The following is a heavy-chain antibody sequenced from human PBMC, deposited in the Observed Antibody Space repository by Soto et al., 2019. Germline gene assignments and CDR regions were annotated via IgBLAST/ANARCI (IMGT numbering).Heavy chain of an antibody. CDR3: ARSEGYCSSTSCWFDP. D-gene: IGHD2-2*01. V-gene: IGHV4-30-4*01. CDR1: GGSISSGDYY. Sequence: TLSLTCTVSGGSISSGDYYWSWIRQPPGKGLEWIGYIYYSGSTYYNPSLKSRVTISVDTSKNQFSLKLSSVTAADTAVYYCARSEGYCSSTSCWFDPWDQGTLVTVSS. CDR2: IYYSGST. J-gene: IGHJ5*02.